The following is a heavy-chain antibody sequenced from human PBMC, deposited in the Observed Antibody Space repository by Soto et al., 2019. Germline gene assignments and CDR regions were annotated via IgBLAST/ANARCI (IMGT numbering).Heavy chain of an antibody. V-gene: IGHV3-48*02. CDR1: GFTFSSHS. J-gene: IGHJ6*02. CDR3: ARLQLVDWCFIHIDLYRMDV. CDR2: IDSSGNSI. Sequence: EVQLVESGGGLVQPGGSLRLSCSSSGFTFSSHSMNWVRQAPGKGLEWVARIDSSGNSIYYADSVKGRFAVSRDNANSALFLQMNSLRDEDTAVYYCARLQLVDWCFIHIDLYRMDVWGQGTTVVVSS. D-gene: IGHD6-13*01.